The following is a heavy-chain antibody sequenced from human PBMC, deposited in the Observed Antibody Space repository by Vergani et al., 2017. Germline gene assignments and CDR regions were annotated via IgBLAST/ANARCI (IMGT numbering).Heavy chain of an antibody. CDR3: ATKSCGTPGGQIGYFRE. V-gene: IGHV3-30*03. CDR1: GFTSSYYG. D-gene: IGHD1-1*01. Sequence: QVHLVESGGGVVQPGRSLRLSCVVSGFTSSYYGMHCVRQASGKGLEWVAVISYDGTQKYYADSVKGRFTISRDNSKSTLYLQMNSLRTEDTAVYYCATKSCGTPGGQIGYFREWGQGTLVTVSS. CDR2: ISYDGTQK. J-gene: IGHJ1*01.